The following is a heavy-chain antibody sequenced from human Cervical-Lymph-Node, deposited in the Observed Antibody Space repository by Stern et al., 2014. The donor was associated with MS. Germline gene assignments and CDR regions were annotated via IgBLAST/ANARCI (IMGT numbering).Heavy chain of an antibody. CDR1: RFIFSNYG. D-gene: IGHD2-2*01. J-gene: IGHJ1*01. Sequence: QVQLGESGGGVVQPGRSLRLSCAASRFIFSNYGMHWVRQAPGRGLEWVAVIWYDGSNEDYADSVKGRFTISRDNSKNTLYLQMNSLRAEDTAMYYCARPYCSSTSCLGYLEHWGQGTLVTVSS. CDR3: ARPYCSSTSCLGYLEH. CDR2: IWYDGSNE. V-gene: IGHV3-33*01.